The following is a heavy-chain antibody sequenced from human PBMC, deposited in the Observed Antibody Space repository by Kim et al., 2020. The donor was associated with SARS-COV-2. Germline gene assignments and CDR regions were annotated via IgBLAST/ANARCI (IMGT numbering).Heavy chain of an antibody. V-gene: IGHV3-23*01. CDR3: AKDLYCSSTSCYGPLDY. Sequence: VMGRFTITRDNTKNTLYLQVNSLRAEDTAVYYCAKDLYCSSTSCYGPLDYWGQGTLVTVSS. J-gene: IGHJ4*02. D-gene: IGHD2-2*01.